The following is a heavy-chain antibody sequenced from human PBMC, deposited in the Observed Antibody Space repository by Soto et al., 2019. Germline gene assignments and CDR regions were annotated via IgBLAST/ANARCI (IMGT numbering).Heavy chain of an antibody. Sequence: QVQLVQSGAEMKKPGASVKVSCKASGYTFTSYDMSWVRQAPGQGLEWMGWISAYNGDTNYAQKFQGRVTMTTDTPRGTVYMGWGSLTSDDPAVYYWARDQPLPRRVAPDYGGQGTLVPVSS. V-gene: IGHV1-18*04. CDR2: ISAYNGDT. CDR1: GYTFTSYD. CDR3: ARDQPLPRRVAPDY. J-gene: IGHJ4*02.